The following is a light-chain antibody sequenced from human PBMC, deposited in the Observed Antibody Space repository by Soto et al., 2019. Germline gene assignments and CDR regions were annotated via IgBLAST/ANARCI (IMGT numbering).Light chain of an antibody. CDR3: QQYHSWPA. V-gene: IGKV3-15*01. CDR1: QSVFSS. CDR2: GAA. Sequence: EIVMTQSPATLSVSRGERVSLSCRARQSVFSSLAWYQQKPGQAPRLLIYGAATRATGIPARFSGSGSGTEFTLTISSLQSEDFAVYYCQQYHSWPAFGRGTKVDIK. J-gene: IGKJ1*01.